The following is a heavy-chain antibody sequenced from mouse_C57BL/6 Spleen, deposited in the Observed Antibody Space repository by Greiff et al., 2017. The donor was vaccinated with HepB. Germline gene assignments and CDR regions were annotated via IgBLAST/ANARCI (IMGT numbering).Heavy chain of an antibody. CDR1: GYTFTSYW. CDR3: AREKENYYDYDVYFDV. V-gene: IGHV1-55*01. Sequence: QVQLQQPGAELVKPGASVKMSCKASGYTFTSYWITWVKQRPGQGLEWIGDIYPGSGSTNYNEKFKSKATLTVDTSSSTAYMQLSSLTSEDSAVYYCAREKENYYDYDVYFDVWGTGTTVTVSS. D-gene: IGHD2-4*01. J-gene: IGHJ1*03. CDR2: IYPGSGST.